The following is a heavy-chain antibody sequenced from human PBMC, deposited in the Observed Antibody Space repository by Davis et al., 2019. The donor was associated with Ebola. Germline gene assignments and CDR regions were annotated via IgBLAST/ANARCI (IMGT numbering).Heavy chain of an antibody. CDR1: GFIVSSNY. V-gene: IGHV3-53*01. Sequence: GESLKISCAASGFIVSSNYMNWVRQAPGKGLEWVSVIYSGGSIYYADSVKGRFTISRDKSKNTVYLQINSLRAEDTAVYYCARASVRSSWAPFDYWGQGTLVTVSS. D-gene: IGHD6-13*01. J-gene: IGHJ4*02. CDR3: ARASVRSSWAPFDY. CDR2: IYSGGSI.